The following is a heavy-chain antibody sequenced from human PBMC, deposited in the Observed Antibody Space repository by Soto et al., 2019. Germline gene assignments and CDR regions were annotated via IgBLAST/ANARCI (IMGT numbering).Heavy chain of an antibody. D-gene: IGHD3-22*01. Sequence: SVKVSCKASGGTFSSYAISWVRQAPGQGLEWMGGIIPIFGTANYAQKFQGRVTITADESTSTAYMELSSLRSEGTAAYYCARSETIRDYDSSGYFDYWGQGTLVTVSS. CDR1: GGTFSSYA. V-gene: IGHV1-69*13. J-gene: IGHJ4*02. CDR2: IIPIFGTA. CDR3: ARSETIRDYDSSGYFDY.